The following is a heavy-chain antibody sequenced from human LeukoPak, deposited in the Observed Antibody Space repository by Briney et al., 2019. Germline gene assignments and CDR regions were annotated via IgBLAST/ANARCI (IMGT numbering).Heavy chain of an antibody. V-gene: IGHV3-11*01. J-gene: IGHJ4*02. CDR1: GFTFSSYA. CDR3: ARGDYYDSSGYYPFDY. D-gene: IGHD3-22*01. Sequence: PGGSLRLSCAASGFTFSSYAMSWIRQAPGKGLEWVSYISSSGSTIYYADSVKGRFTISRDNAKNSLYLQMNSLRAEDTAVYYCARGDYYDSSGYYPFDYWGQGTLVTVSS. CDR2: ISSSGSTI.